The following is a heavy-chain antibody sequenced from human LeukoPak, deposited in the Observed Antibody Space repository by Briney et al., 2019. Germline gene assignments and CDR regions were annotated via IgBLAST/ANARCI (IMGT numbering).Heavy chain of an antibody. Sequence: PGGSLRLSCAASGFTFSSYEMNWVRQAPGKGLEWVSYISSNGRTIYYADSVKGRFTISRDNAKNSLYLQMNSLRAEDTAVYYCARDQDAGFDYWGQGTLVTVSS. CDR2: ISSNGRTI. CDR1: GFTFSSYE. V-gene: IGHV3-48*03. J-gene: IGHJ4*02. CDR3: ARDQDAGFDY.